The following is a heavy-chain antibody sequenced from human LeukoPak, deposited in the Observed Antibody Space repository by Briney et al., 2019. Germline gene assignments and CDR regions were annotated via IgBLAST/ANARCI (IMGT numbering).Heavy chain of an antibody. CDR2: IWYDGSNK. D-gene: IGHD3-10*01. Sequence: GGSLRLSCAASGFTFSSYGMHWVRQAPGKGLEWVAVIWYDGSNKYYADSVKGRFTISRDNSKNTLYLQMNSLRAEDTAVYYRARDTFRTYYYGSGTRYGMDVWGQGTTVTVSS. CDR3: ARDTFRTYYYGSGTRYGMDV. J-gene: IGHJ6*02. V-gene: IGHV3-33*01. CDR1: GFTFSSYG.